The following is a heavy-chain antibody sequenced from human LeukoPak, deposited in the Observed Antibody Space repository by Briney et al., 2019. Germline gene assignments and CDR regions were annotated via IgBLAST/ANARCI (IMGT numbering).Heavy chain of an antibody. J-gene: IGHJ4*02. V-gene: IGHV4-59*08. CDR1: GGSISYYY. D-gene: IGHD5-24*01. CDR2: IYYSGST. Sequence: PSETLSLTCTVSGGSISYYYWSWIRQPPGKGLEWIGHIYYSGSTKYNPSLKSRVTISVDTSKNQFSLKLSSVTAADTAVYYCARGARAGYNLGPFDYWGQGTLVTVSS. CDR3: ARGARAGYNLGPFDY.